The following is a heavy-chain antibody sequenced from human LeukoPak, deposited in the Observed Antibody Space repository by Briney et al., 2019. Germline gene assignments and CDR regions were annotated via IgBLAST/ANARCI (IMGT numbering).Heavy chain of an antibody. J-gene: IGHJ6*03. V-gene: IGHV1-2*02. CDR1: GYTFTGYY. D-gene: IGHD5-24*01. CDR2: INPNSGGT. Sequence: GASVKVSCKASGYTFTGYYIHWVRQAPGQGLEWMGWINPNSGGTNFAQKFQGRVTMTRDTSISTAYMELSRLKSDDTAVYYCARARKRSPARREDYYYMDVWGKGTTVSISS. CDR3: ARARKRSPARREDYYYMDV.